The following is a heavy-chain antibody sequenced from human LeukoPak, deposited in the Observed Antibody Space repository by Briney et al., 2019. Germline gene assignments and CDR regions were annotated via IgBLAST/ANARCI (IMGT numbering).Heavy chain of an antibody. J-gene: IGHJ4*02. CDR1: GFTFSSYA. Sequence: PGGSLRLSCAASGFTFSSYAMHXXXXXXGXXLEWVAVISYDGXXXYYADSXXXRXXXSRDNSKNTLYLQMNSLRAEDTAVYYCARDLFDYWGQGTLVTVSS. V-gene: IGHV3-30*04. CDR3: ARDLFDY. CDR2: ISYDGXXX.